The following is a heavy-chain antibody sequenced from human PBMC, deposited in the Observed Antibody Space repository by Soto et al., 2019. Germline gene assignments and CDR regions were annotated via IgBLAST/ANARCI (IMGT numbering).Heavy chain of an antibody. CDR1: GFTFSTYW. J-gene: IGHJ4*02. V-gene: IGHV3-74*01. Sequence: GGSLRLSCAASGFTFSTYWMHWVRQGPGKGLVWASRINSDGSGTTYADSVKGRFTISRDNAKNTLYLQMNSLRVEDTAVYYCVRDGWGDLPIDYWGQGTLVTVS. D-gene: IGHD3-16*01. CDR2: INSDGSGT. CDR3: VRDGWGDLPIDY.